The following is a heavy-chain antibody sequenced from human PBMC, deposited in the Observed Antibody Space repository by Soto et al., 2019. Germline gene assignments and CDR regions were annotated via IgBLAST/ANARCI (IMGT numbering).Heavy chain of an antibody. V-gene: IGHV1-18*01. CDR2: ISAYNGNT. J-gene: IGHJ6*02. Sequence: ASVKVSCKASGYTFTSYGISWVRQAPGQGLEWVGWISAYNGNTNYAQKLQGRVTITTDTSTSTAYMELRSLRSDDTAVYYCARGGSWNYVYGMDVWGQGTTVTVSS. CDR3: ARGGSWNYVYGMDV. D-gene: IGHD1-7*01. CDR1: GYTFTSYG.